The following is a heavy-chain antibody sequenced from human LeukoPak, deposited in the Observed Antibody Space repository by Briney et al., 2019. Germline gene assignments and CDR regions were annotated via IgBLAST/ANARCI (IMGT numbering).Heavy chain of an antibody. V-gene: IGHV3-30-3*01. CDR3: ARGRPAGSSSWPQYYFDY. CDR2: ISYDGSNK. D-gene: IGHD6-13*01. Sequence: GRSLSLSCAASGFTFSSYAMHWVRQAPGKGLEWVAVISYDGSNKYYADSVKGRFTISRDNSKNTLYLQMNSLRAEDTAVYYCARGRPAGSSSWPQYYFDYWGQGTLVTVSS. CDR1: GFTFSSYA. J-gene: IGHJ4*02.